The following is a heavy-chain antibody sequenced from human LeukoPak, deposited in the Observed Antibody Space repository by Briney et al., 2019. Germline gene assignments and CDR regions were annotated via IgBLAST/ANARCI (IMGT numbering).Heavy chain of an antibody. J-gene: IGHJ6*03. D-gene: IGHD3-22*01. Sequence: GGSLRLSCAASGFTFSSYAMSWVRQAPGKGLEWVSAIGGSGGSTYYADSVKGRFTISRDNSKNTLYLQMNSLRAEDTAVYYCAKDSSSGSRGAWNYYMDVWGKGTTVTVSS. CDR2: IGGSGGST. CDR1: GFTFSSYA. CDR3: AKDSSSGSRGAWNYYMDV. V-gene: IGHV3-23*01.